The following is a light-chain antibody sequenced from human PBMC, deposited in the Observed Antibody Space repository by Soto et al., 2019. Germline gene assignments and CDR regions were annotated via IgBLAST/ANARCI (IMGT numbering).Light chain of an antibody. CDR1: QSISDT. CDR2: GAS. J-gene: IGKJ1*01. Sequence: EIVMTQSPVTLSVSPGGRATLSCRASQSISDTLAWYQQKPGQAPRLLIYGASSRATGIPDRFSGSGSGTDFTLTISRLEPEDFAVYYCQQYGTSPPGTFGQGTKVDIK. V-gene: IGKV3-20*01. CDR3: QQYGTSPPGT.